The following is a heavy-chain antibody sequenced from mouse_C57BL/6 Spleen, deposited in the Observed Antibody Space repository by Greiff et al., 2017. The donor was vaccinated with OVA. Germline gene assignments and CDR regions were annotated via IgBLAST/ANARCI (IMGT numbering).Heavy chain of an antibody. CDR2: IYPGGGYT. D-gene: IGHD1-3*01. V-gene: IGHV1-63*01. CDR1: GYTFTNYW. J-gene: IGHJ2*01. Sequence: VQLQQSGAELVRPGTSVKMSCKASGYTFTNYWIDWAKQRPGPGLEWIGDIYPGGGYTNYNEKFKGKATLTADKSSSTAYMQFSSLTSEDSAIYYCARSGTLYYFDDWGKGTTLTVSS. CDR3: ARSGTLYYFDD.